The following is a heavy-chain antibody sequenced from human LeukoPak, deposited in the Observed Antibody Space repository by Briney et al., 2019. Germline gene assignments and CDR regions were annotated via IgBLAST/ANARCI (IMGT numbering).Heavy chain of an antibody. Sequence: SETLSLTCTVSGGSIISYYWSWIRQPPGKGLEWIGYIYYSGSTNYNPSLKSRVTISVDTSKNQFSLKLSSVTAADTAVYYCARATYSSGWYVDYGGQGTLVTVSS. CDR2: IYYSGST. V-gene: IGHV4-59*01. CDR1: GGSIISYY. J-gene: IGHJ4*02. CDR3: ARATYSSGWYVDY. D-gene: IGHD6-19*01.